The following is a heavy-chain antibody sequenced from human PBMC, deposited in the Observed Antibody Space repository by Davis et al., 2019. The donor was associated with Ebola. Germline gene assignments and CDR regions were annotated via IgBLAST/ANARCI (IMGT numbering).Heavy chain of an antibody. CDR2: IRHIGGRT. D-gene: IGHD3-3*01. V-gene: IGHV3-23*01. CDR3: ASPYDFKT. CDR1: GFTFSSYA. Sequence: GESLKISCAASGFTFSSYAMSWVRQAPGKGLEWVSTIRHIGGRTDYADSVKGRFTISRDNSKNTLYLQMNSLRAEDTAVYYCASPYDFKTWGQGTLVTVSS. J-gene: IGHJ5*02.